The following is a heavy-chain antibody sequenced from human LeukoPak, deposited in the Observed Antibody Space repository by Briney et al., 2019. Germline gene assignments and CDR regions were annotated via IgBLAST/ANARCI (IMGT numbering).Heavy chain of an antibody. V-gene: IGHV1-2*02. CDR3: ARDYYDSSGSGCFDI. D-gene: IGHD6-19*01. CDR2: VNPNSGGT. CDR1: GYSFTGHY. Sequence: ASVKVSCKASGYSFTGHYMHWVRQAPGRGLEWMGWVNPNSGGTNYAQKFQDRVTMTRDTSVNTFYMELSRLRSDDTAVYYCARDYYDSSGSGCFDIWGQGTTVTVSS. J-gene: IGHJ3*02.